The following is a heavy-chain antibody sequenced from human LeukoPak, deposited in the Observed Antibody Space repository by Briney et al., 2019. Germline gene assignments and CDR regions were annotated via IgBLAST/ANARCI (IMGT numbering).Heavy chain of an antibody. CDR3: ATEGIGGNGFDP. CDR2: FDPEDGET. CDR1: GYTFTNYG. Sequence: GASVKVSCKASGYTFTNYGISWVRQAPGKGLEWMGGFDPEDGETIYAQKFQGRVTMTEDTSTDTAYMELSSLRSEDTAVYYCATEGIGGNGFDPWGQGTLVTVSS. V-gene: IGHV1-24*01. J-gene: IGHJ5*02. D-gene: IGHD3-16*01.